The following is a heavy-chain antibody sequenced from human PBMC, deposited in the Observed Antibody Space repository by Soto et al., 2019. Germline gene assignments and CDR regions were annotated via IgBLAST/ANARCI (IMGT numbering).Heavy chain of an antibody. Sequence: ASVKVSCKASGGTFSSYAISWVRQAPGQGLEWMGGIIPIFGTANYAQKFQGRVTITADESTSTAYMELSSLRSEDTAVYYCARDSADSSGYYSFDYWGQGTLVTVSS. CDR3: ARDSADSSGYYSFDY. CDR2: IIPIFGTA. J-gene: IGHJ4*02. D-gene: IGHD3-22*01. CDR1: GGTFSSYA. V-gene: IGHV1-69*13.